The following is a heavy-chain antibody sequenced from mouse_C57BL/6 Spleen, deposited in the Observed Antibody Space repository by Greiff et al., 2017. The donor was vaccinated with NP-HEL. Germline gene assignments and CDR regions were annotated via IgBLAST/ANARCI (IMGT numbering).Heavy chain of an antibody. D-gene: IGHD2-14*01. J-gene: IGHJ4*01. CDR3: ATLSYDSTTIDIDY. CDR2: IDPEDGET. Sequence: VQLQQSGAELVKPGASVKLSCTASGFNINDYYMHWVKQRPEQGLEWIGSIDPEDGETRYAPKFKGKATITVDTSSNTAYLELRSLTSEDSAVYYCATLSYDSTTIDIDYWGQGTSLTVSS. CDR1: GFNINDYY. V-gene: IGHV14-2*01.